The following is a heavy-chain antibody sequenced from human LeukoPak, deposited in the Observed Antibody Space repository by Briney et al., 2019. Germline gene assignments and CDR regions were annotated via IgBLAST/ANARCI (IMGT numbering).Heavy chain of an antibody. Sequence: SETLSLTCTVSGGSISSSSYYWGWIRQPPGKGLEWIGSIYYSGSTYYNPSLKSRVTISVDTSKNQFSLKLSSVTVADTAVYYCARAYYDILTGYYNDRYFDYWGQGTLVTVSS. J-gene: IGHJ4*02. CDR3: ARAYYDILTGYYNDRYFDY. CDR2: IYYSGST. D-gene: IGHD3-9*01. V-gene: IGHV4-39*01. CDR1: GGSISSSSYY.